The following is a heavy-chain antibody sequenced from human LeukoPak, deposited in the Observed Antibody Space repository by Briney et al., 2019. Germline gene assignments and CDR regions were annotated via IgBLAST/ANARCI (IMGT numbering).Heavy chain of an antibody. CDR3: ARSNKADDY. J-gene: IGHJ4*02. D-gene: IGHD1/OR15-1a*01. Sequence: GRSLRLSCAASGFTFSSYWMHWVRQVPGKGLVWDARINPGGSSITYADSVKGRFTISRDNAKNTLYLQMDSLRAEDTGVYYCARSNKADDYWGQGTLVTVSS. V-gene: IGHV3-74*01. CDR1: GFTFSSYW. CDR2: INPGGSSI.